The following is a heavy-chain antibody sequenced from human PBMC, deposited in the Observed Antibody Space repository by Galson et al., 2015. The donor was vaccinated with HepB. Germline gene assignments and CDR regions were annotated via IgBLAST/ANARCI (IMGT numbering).Heavy chain of an antibody. V-gene: IGHV5-51*01. J-gene: IGHJ4*02. CDR3: ARQRRYFDPLDY. D-gene: IGHD3-9*01. CDR2: IYPGDSDT. Sequence: QSGAEVKKPGESLRISRKGSGYSFTNYWIGWVRQMPGKGLEWMGIIYPGDSDTRYNPSFEGLVTISADNSINTAYLQWRSLKASDTAIYYCARQRRYFDPLDYWGQGTPVTVSS. CDR1: GYSFTNYW.